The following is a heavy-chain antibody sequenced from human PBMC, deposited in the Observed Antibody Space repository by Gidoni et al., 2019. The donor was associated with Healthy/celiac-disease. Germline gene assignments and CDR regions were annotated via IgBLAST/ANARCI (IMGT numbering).Heavy chain of an antibody. J-gene: IGHJ5*02. Sequence: QLQLQESGPGLVKPSETLSLTCTVSGGSISSSSYYWGWIRQPPGKGLEWIGSIYYSGSTYYNPSRKSRVTISVDTSKNQFSLKLSSVTAADTAVYYCARHTRPRQQPNWFDPWGQGTLVTVSS. CDR2: IYYSGST. V-gene: IGHV4-39*01. CDR1: GGSISSSSYY. CDR3: ARHTRPRQQPNWFDP. D-gene: IGHD6-13*01.